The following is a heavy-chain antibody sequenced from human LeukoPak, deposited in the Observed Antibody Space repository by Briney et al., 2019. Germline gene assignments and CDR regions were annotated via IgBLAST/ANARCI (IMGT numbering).Heavy chain of an antibody. J-gene: IGHJ4*02. V-gene: IGHV4-61*02. Sequence: NPSETLSLTCTVSGGSISSGDYYWSWIRQPAGKGLEWIGRLHTSGSTNYNPSPKSRLTISVDRSKNQFSLKLTSVTAADAAVYYCARDGTRDGYNPFDYWGQGTLVTVSS. CDR2: LHTSGST. CDR1: GGSISSGDYY. D-gene: IGHD5-24*01. CDR3: ARDGTRDGYNPFDY.